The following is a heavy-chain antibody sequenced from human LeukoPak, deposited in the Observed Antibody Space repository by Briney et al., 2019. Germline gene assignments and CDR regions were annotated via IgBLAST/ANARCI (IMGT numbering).Heavy chain of an antibody. CDR2: ISSDGSIT. J-gene: IGHJ4*02. Sequence: AGGPLRLSCAASGFTFNIYWMHWVRQAPGKGLVWVSLISSDGSITSYADSVKGRFTISRDNAKNTVYLQMNRLRVEDTAVYCCARRVGSSESSYYFDYWGQGTLVTVSS. CDR1: GFTFNIYW. CDR3: ARRVGSSESSYYFDY. D-gene: IGHD3-22*01. V-gene: IGHV3-74*01.